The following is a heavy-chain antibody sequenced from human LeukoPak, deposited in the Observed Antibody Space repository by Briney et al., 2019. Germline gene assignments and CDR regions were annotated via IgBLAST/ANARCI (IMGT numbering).Heavy chain of an antibody. J-gene: IGHJ5*02. CDR2: ISYDGSNK. Sequence: GGSLRLSCAASGFTFSSYAMHWVRQAPGKGLEWVAVISYDGSNKYYADSVKGRFTISRDNSKNTLYLQMNSLRAEDTAVYYCASRSINWYRGNNWFDPWGQGTLVTVSS. CDR3: ASRSINWYRGNNWFDP. V-gene: IGHV3-30-3*01. D-gene: IGHD6-13*01. CDR1: GFTFSSYA.